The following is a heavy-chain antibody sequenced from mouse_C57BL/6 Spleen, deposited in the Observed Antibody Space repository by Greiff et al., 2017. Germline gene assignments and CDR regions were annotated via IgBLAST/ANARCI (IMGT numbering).Heavy chain of an antibody. D-gene: IGHD1-1*01. V-gene: IGHV1-78*01. Sequence: VQLQQSDAELVKPGASVKISCKVSGYTFTAHTIPWMNQRPEQGLEWIGYIYPRVGSTKYNEKFKGKATLTADKSSSTAYMQLNSLTSEDSAVYCCARGHGSIHWYFDVWGTGTTVTVSS. J-gene: IGHJ1*03. CDR2: IYPRVGST. CDR1: GYTFTAHT. CDR3: ARGHGSIHWYFDV.